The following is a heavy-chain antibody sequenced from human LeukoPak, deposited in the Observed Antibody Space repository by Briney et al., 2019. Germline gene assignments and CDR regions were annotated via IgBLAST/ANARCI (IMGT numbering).Heavy chain of an antibody. CDR2: ISYDGSNK. CDR3: AKSDTPWGSWYYFDY. CDR1: GSTFSSYA. D-gene: IGHD6-13*01. J-gene: IGHJ4*02. V-gene: IGHV3-30*04. Sequence: PPGGSLRLSCAASGSTFSSYAMHWVRQAPGKGLEWGAVISYDGSNKYYADSVKGRFTISRDNSKNTLYLQMNSLRAEDTAVYYCAKSDTPWGSWYYFDYWGQGTLVTVSS.